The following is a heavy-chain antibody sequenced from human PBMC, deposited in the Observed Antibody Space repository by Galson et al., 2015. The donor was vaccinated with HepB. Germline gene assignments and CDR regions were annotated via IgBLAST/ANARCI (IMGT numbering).Heavy chain of an antibody. CDR2: ISGSGDKK. J-gene: IGHJ4*02. CDR1: GFTFSSQA. CDR3: AKDRSYRGSGSPQGLFDY. D-gene: IGHD3-10*01. V-gene: IGHV3-23*01. Sequence: SLRLSCAASGFTFSSQAMSWVRQAPGKGLEWVSGISGSGDKKEYADAVRGRFTVDRDNPKNTLYLQMNSLRVEDTAVYYCAKDRSYRGSGSPQGLFDYWGQGTLVTVSS.